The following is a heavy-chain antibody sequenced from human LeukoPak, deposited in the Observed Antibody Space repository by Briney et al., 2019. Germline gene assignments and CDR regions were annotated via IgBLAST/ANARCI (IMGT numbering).Heavy chain of an antibody. CDR1: GFIFTSYA. J-gene: IGHJ4*02. Sequence: GGSLRLSCAAPGFIFTSYAMSWVRQAPGKGLEWVSSISGSGGNTYYADSVKGRFTISRDNSKNTLYMQMNSLRAEDTAVYYCAKLVTHFDYWGQGTLVTVSS. V-gene: IGHV3-23*01. CDR3: AKLVTHFDY. CDR2: ISGSGGNT. D-gene: IGHD4-23*01.